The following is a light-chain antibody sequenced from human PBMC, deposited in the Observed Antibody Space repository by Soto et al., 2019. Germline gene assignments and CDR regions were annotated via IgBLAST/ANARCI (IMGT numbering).Light chain of an antibody. V-gene: IGLV2-23*01. CDR2: EGT. CDR1: SSDVGSYNL. CDR3: FSYAGNSVYV. Sequence: QSALTQPASVSGSPGQSITISCTGTSSDVGSYNLVSWFQQLPGEVPKLIIYEGTKRPSGVSDRFSGSKSGYTASLTISGLQAEDAADYYCFSYAGNSVYVFGTGTKVTVL. J-gene: IGLJ1*01.